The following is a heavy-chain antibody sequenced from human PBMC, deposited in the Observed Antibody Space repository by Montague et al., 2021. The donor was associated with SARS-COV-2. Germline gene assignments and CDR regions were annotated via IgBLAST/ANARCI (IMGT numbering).Heavy chain of an antibody. V-gene: IGHV4-61*02. CDR2: IYTTGST. D-gene: IGHD2/OR15-2a*01. Sequence: TLSLTCTVSGDSITSDVSYRSWIRQPAGKGLEWIGRIYTTGSTNYNPPLKSRLTISLDTSKNQFSLKLSSVTAADTAVYYCARDDFRWDFDCWGQGTLVTVSS. CDR1: GDSITSDVSY. CDR3: ARDDFRWDFDC. J-gene: IGHJ4*02.